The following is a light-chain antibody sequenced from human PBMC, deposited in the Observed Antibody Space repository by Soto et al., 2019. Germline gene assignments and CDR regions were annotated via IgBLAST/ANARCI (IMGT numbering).Light chain of an antibody. CDR1: QSISSY. Sequence: DIQMTQSPSSLSASVGDRVTITCRASQSISSYLNWYQQKPGKAPKLLIYAASSLQSGVPSRFSGSGSGTDFTLTNRSPQPEDFATYYCQQSYSTLLFTFGPGTKVDIK. CDR3: QQSYSTLLFT. J-gene: IGKJ3*01. V-gene: IGKV1-39*01. CDR2: AAS.